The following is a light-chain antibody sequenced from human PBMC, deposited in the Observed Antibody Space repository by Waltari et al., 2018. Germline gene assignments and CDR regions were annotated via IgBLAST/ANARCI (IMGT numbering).Light chain of an antibody. CDR2: DVS. V-gene: IGKV2-29*02. J-gene: IGKJ4*01. CDR1: QSLLYSDGKTS. Sequence: IVMTQTPPSLSVTPGQSASISCKSNQSLLYSDGKTSLHWYLQRPGQSPQLLIYDVSSVFARVPERINGRGSGTDFTREISRVEAEDVGVYYCMQGLLPPLTFGGGTKVEIK. CDR3: MQGLLPPLT.